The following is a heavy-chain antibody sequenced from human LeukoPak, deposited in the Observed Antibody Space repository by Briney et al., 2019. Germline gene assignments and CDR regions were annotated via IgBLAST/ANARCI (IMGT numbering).Heavy chain of an antibody. J-gene: IGHJ3*02. D-gene: IGHD6-13*01. CDR3: ARHRMIFIAAANDAFDI. V-gene: IGHV4-61*05. CDR2: IYYSGST. Sequence: SETLSLTCTVSGGSISSSSYYWGWIRQPPGKGLEWIGYIYYSGSTNYNPSLKSRVTISVDTSKNQFSLKLSSVTAADTAVYYCARHRMIFIAAANDAFDIWGQGTMVTVSS. CDR1: GGSISSSSYY.